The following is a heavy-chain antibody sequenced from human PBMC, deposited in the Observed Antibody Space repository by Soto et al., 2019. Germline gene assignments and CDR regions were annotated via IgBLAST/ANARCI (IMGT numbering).Heavy chain of an antibody. CDR3: ARDLAAAGYPSPFDY. CDR1: GYTFTSYG. Sequence: QVQLVQSGAEVKKPGASVKVSCKASGYTFTSYGISWVRQAPGQGLEWMGWISAYNGNTNYAQKLQGRVTMTTDTSTSTAFMELRSLRSDDTAVSYCARDLAAAGYPSPFDYWGQGTLVTVSS. CDR2: ISAYNGNT. V-gene: IGHV1-18*01. D-gene: IGHD6-13*01. J-gene: IGHJ4*02.